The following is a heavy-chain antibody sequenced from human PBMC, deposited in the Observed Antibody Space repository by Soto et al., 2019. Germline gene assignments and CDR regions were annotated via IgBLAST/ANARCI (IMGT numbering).Heavy chain of an antibody. J-gene: IGHJ6*02. CDR3: ARGPSRSSWLIPSYYYYGMDV. CDR1: GGTFSSYA. V-gene: IGHV1-69*13. Sequence: ASVKVSCKASGGTFSSYAISWVRQAPGQGLGWMGGIIPIFGTANYAQKFQGRVTITADESTSTAYMELSSLRSEDTAVYYCARGPSRSSWLIPSYYYYGMDVWGQGTTVTVSS. CDR2: IIPIFGTA. D-gene: IGHD6-13*01.